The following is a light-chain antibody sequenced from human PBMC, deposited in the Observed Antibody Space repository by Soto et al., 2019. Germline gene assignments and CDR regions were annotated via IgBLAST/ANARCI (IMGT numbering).Light chain of an antibody. CDR2: EVS. Sequence: QSALTQPASVSGSPGQSITISCTGTSSDVGGYNYVSWYQQHPGKAPKLMIYEVSNRPSGVSDRFSGSRSGNTASLTVSGLQAEDESDYYCISYTSSSTRVFGGGTKVTLL. CDR3: ISYTSSSTRV. CDR1: SSDVGGYNY. V-gene: IGLV2-14*01. J-gene: IGLJ3*02.